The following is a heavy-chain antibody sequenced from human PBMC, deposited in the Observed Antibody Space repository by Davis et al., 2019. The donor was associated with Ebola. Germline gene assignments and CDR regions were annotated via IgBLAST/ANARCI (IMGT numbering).Heavy chain of an antibody. CDR3: ARDYWGSGDY. CDR2: ISYDGSTE. J-gene: IGHJ4*02. CDR1: GFTFSSYA. Sequence: GESLKISCAASGFTFSSYAIHWVRQAPGKGLDWVAVISYDGSTEYYADSVRGRFTISRDNSKNTLYLQMNSLRAEDTAVYYCARDYWGSGDYWGQGTLVTVSS. D-gene: IGHD7-27*01. V-gene: IGHV3-30-3*01.